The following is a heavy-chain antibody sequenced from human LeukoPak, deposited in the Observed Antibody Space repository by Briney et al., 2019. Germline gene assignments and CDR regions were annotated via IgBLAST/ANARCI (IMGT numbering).Heavy chain of an antibody. Sequence: SETLSLTCAVYGGSFSGYYWSWIRQPPGKGLEWIGEINHSGSTNYNPSLKSRVTISVDTSKNQFSLKLSSVTAADTAAYYCACFWSDYYYYYGMDVWGQGTTVTVSS. CDR2: INHSGST. CDR3: ACFWSDYYYYYGMDV. J-gene: IGHJ6*02. V-gene: IGHV4-34*01. D-gene: IGHD3-3*01. CDR1: GGSFSGYY.